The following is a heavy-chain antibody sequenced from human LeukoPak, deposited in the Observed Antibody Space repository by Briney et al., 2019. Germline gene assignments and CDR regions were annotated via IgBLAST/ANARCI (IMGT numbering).Heavy chain of an antibody. CDR3: ARTERWLQYHY. D-gene: IGHD5-24*01. CDR2: ISSSSSTI. J-gene: IGHJ4*02. Sequence: GGSLRLSCAASGFTFSSYSMNWVRQAPGKGLEWVSYISSSSSTIYYADSVKGRFTISRDNAKNSLYLQMNSLRAEDTAVYYCARTERWLQYHYWGQGTLVTVSS. CDR1: GFTFSSYS. V-gene: IGHV3-48*01.